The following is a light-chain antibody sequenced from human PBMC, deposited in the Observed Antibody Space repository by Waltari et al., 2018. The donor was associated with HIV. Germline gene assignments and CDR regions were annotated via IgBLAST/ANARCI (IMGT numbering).Light chain of an antibody. CDR3: LSGDDDSPWV. J-gene: IGLJ3*02. V-gene: IGLV3-22*01. CDR2: DDS. CDR1: NIESKR. Sequence: YELTQPPSVSVAPGQTAMITCWGNNIESKRVTWYQQKPGQAPKLLIYDDSERSPGISERFSGSSAGRTTTLTINRVLTEDEADYYCLSGDDDSPWVFGGGTRLTVL.